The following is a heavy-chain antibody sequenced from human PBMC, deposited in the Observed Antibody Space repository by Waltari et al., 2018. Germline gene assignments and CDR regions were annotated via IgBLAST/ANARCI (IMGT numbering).Heavy chain of an antibody. D-gene: IGHD6-19*01. V-gene: IGHV3-7*01. CDR3: TRGGARGSGWYVVDT. CDR1: GFTCSRSW. Sequence: EVQLVESGGGLVQPGGSLRLSCPVCGFTCSRSWVSWVRQPPGKGLEWVANIKEDGSEKYNVDSVKGRFTISRDNAKNSLYLQMNSLRAEDTAVYYCTRGGARGSGWYVVDTWGQGTLVTVSS. J-gene: IGHJ4*02. CDR2: IKEDGSEK.